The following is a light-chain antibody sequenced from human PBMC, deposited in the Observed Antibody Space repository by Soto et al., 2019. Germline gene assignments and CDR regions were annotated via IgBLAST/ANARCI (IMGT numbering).Light chain of an antibody. CDR1: QSFSSTY. CDR2: GSS. CDR3: QYFGDSPPWT. V-gene: IGKV3-20*01. Sequence: EIVLTQSPGTLSLSPGERASLSCRASQSFSSTYLAWFQQRPGQAPRLLIYGSSTRATGVPARFSGSGSGTDFTLTISSLEPEDFGVYYCQYFGDSPPWTFGQGTKVEI. J-gene: IGKJ1*01.